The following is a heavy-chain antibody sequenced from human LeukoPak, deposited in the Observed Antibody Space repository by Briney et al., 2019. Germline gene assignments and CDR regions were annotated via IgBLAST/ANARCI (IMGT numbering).Heavy chain of an antibody. J-gene: IGHJ4*02. V-gene: IGHV3-23*01. Sequence: GGSLRLSCAASGFTFRGNAMAGVRQAPGRGLEWVSLIGGDGVDIVYADSVKARFTISRDNSKNTLYLQMNSLRADDTAVYYCAKYCGGDCFRNFDSWGQGTLVTVSS. D-gene: IGHD2-21*02. CDR1: GFTFRGNA. CDR2: IGGDGVDI. CDR3: AKYCGGDCFRNFDS.